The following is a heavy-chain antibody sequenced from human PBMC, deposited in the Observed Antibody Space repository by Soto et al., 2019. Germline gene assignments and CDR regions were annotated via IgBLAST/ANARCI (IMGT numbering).Heavy chain of an antibody. CDR2: LNHDGRNT. V-gene: IGHV3-23*01. CDR1: GFTFNDFG. CDR3: AKDAGNEESLFDY. Sequence: EVQLLESGGDLVQSGGSLRLSCEASGFTFNDFGMSWVRQTPGKGLEWVSTLNHDGRNTHYAASVEGRFTISRDNSKNTLYLQMGSLRAEDTAIHYCAKDAGNEESLFDYWGRGTLVTVSS. J-gene: IGHJ4*02.